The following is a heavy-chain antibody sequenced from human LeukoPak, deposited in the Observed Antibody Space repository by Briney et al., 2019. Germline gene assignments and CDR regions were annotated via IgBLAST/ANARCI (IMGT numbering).Heavy chain of an antibody. Sequence: GASVKVPCKASGYTFTSYGISWVRQAPGQGLEWMGWISAYNGNTNYAQKLQGRVTMTTDTSTSTAYMELRSLRSDDTAVYYCARGLEWLTRRHTWFDPWGQGTLVTVSS. D-gene: IGHD3-3*01. J-gene: IGHJ5*02. CDR3: ARGLEWLTRRHTWFDP. CDR1: GYTFTSYG. CDR2: ISAYNGNT. V-gene: IGHV1-18*01.